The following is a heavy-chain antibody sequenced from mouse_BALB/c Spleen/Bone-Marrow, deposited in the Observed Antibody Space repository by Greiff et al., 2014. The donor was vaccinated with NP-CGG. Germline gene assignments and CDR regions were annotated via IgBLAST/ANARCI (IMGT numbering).Heavy chain of an antibody. Sequence: QVQLQQSGPGLVAPSQSLSITCTISGFSLTSYGVHWVRQPPGKGLEWLVVIWSDGSTTYNSALESRLSISKDNSKSQVFLKMNSLQTDDTAMYYCARHDNDGYYLAYWGQGTLVTVSA. CDR1: GFSLTSYG. V-gene: IGHV2-6-1*01. CDR2: IWSDGST. CDR3: ARHDNDGYYLAY. J-gene: IGHJ3*01. D-gene: IGHD2-3*01.